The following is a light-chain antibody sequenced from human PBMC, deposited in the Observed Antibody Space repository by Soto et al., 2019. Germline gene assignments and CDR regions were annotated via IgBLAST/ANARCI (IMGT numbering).Light chain of an antibody. J-gene: IGKJ1*01. CDR3: QQYHRYST. Sequence: DIQLTQSPSFLSASVGDRVTITCRASLGISSYLAWYQQKPGKAPKLLIYDVSTLDSGVPSRFSGSASGTEFTLTISSLESDDFATYYCQQYHRYSTFGQGTKGGIK. V-gene: IGKV1-9*01. CDR1: LGISSY. CDR2: DVS.